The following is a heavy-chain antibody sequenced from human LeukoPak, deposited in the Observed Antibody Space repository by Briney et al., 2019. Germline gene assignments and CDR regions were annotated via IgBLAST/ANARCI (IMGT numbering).Heavy chain of an antibody. CDR1: GFTFSSYA. CDR3: AKMKGHPLPKYYMGV. Sequence: GGSLRLSCAASGFTFSSYAMSWVRQAPGKGLEWVSGISGTGDNTLYADSVKGRFTISRDNSKNTLYLEMNSLRAEDTAIYYCAKMKGHPLPKYYMGVWGQGTTVTVSS. J-gene: IGHJ6*01. CDR2: ISGTGDNT. V-gene: IGHV3-23*01. D-gene: IGHD1-26*01.